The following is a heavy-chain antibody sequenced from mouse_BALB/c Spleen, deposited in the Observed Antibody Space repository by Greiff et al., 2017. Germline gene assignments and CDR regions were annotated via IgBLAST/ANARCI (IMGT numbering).Heavy chain of an antibody. V-gene: IGHV5-6-5*01. CDR2: ISSGGST. D-gene: IGHD1-2*01. Sequence: EVNVVESGGGLVKPGGSLKLSCAASGFTFSSYAMSWVRQTPEKRLEWVASISSGGSTYYPDSVKGRFTISRDNARNILYLQMSSLRSEDTAMYYCARDYGLFAYWGQGTLVTVSA. CDR1: GFTFSSYA. CDR3: ARDYGLFAY. J-gene: IGHJ3*01.